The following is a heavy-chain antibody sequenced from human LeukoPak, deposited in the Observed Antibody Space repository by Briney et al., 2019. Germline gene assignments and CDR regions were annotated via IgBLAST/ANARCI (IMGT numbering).Heavy chain of an antibody. CDR2: ISGSGGTI. CDR3: ARDVNYGENPLES. V-gene: IGHV3-48*02. CDR1: GFTFSISS. D-gene: IGHD4-17*01. J-gene: IGHJ4*02. Sequence: PGGSLRLSCAASGFTFSISSMNWVRQAPGKGPEWVAYISGSGGTIYYADSAKGRFTISRDNAKKLLYLRMNSLRDEDTAVYYCARDVNYGENPLESWGQGTLVTVSS.